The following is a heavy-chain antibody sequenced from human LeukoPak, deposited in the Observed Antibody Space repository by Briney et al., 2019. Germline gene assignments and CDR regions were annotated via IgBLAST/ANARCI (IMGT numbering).Heavy chain of an antibody. J-gene: IGHJ4*02. CDR3: ARDVEGAIDY. D-gene: IGHD1-26*01. CDR1: GGSFSGYF. Sequence: SETLSLTCAVYGGSFSGYFWGWIRQSPGKGLEWIGEIKHGASTNYNPSLKSRVTISVDTSKNQFSLKLTSVTAADTAVYYCARDVEGAIDYWGQGTLVTVSS. CDR2: IKHGAST. V-gene: IGHV4-34*01.